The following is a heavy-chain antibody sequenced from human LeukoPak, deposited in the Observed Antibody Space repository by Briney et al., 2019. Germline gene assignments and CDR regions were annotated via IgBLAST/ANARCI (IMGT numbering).Heavy chain of an antibody. J-gene: IGHJ4*02. V-gene: IGHV1-18*01. CDR1: GYTFTSYG. CDR2: ISAYNGNT. CDR3: ARDSYYDSSGYYSAPYDY. D-gene: IGHD3-22*01. Sequence: ASVKVSCKASGYTFTSYGISWVRQAPGQGLEWMGWISAYNGNTNYAQKLQGRVTMTTDTSTSTAYMEPRSLRSDDTAVYYCARDSYYDSSGYYSAPYDYWGQGTLVTVSS.